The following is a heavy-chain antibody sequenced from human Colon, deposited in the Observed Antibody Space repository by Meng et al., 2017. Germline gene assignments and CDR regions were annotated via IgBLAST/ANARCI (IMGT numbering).Heavy chain of an antibody. CDR2: IYYTCNT. CDR3: ARVNGDFDEAWFDP. D-gene: IGHD4-17*01. Sequence: QGQLQGPGPGLVSPSETLSLTCTVSGASVSSASHYWSWIRQSPGKGLEWIGYIYYTCNTNYNPSLAGRVSMSLDTSKNHFSLHLTSVTAADTAIYYCARVNGDFDEAWFDPWGQGTLVTVSS. V-gene: IGHV4-61*03. J-gene: IGHJ5*02. CDR1: GASVSSASHY.